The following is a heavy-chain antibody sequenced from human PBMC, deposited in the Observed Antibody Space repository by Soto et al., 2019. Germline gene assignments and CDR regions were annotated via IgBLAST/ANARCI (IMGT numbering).Heavy chain of an antibody. CDR2: INTYNGNT. CDR3: AMVDVYVTPSPQDV. Sequence: QVQLVQSGAEVKNPGASVKVSCKTSGYTFTSYGIGWARQAPGQGLEWMGWINTYNGNTNYAQTLQGRVTLTTDTSTNTAYMELRSLRSNDTAIYYCAMVDVYVTPSPQDVWGQGTTVTVSS. D-gene: IGHD3-16*01. V-gene: IGHV1-18*01. CDR1: GYTFTSYG. J-gene: IGHJ6*02.